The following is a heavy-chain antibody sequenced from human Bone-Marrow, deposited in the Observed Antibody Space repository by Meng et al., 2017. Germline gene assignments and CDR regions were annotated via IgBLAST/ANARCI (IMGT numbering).Heavy chain of an antibody. CDR1: GTTFPSYG. D-gene: IGHD3-10*01. CDR3: ARVSVRGVIRWFDP. V-gene: IGHV1-2*06. CDR2: INPNSGGT. J-gene: IGHJ5*02. Sequence: HVDPVHRGAKGEKLGATVKGHCKASGTTFPSYGINWVGQAPGQGLEWMGRINPNSGGTNYAQKFQGRVTMTRDTSISTAYMELSRLRSDDTAVYYCARVSVRGVIRWFDPWGQGTLVTVSS.